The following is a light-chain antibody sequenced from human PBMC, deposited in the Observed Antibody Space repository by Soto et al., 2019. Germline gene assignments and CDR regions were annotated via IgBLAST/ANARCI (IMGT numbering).Light chain of an antibody. CDR1: QSVSSN. CDR2: GES. V-gene: IGKV3-15*01. Sequence: IVMTQSPVTLCVSPVERRTLSCRASQSVSSNLAWYQQKPGQARRLLIYGESTRATGIPVRFSGSGSGTEFTLTISSLQSEDFVVYYCQQYNNWPWTFGQGTRLDNK. J-gene: IGKJ5*01. CDR3: QQYNNWPWT.